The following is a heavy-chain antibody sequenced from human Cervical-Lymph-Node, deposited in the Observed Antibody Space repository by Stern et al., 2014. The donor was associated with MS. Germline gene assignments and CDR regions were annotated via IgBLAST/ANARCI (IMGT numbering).Heavy chain of an antibody. CDR3: AHSRVKYCRGGTCYSSLFDY. CDR1: GFSVATAGVG. CDR2: TYLDADK. Sequence: QVTLRESGPTLVKPTQTVTLTCTLSGFSVATAGVGVGWIRQPPGKALEWLALTYLDADKCYSALLKNRLTIIKDTSKNQVVLTMTNVDPVDTATYYCAHSRVKYCRGGTCYSSLFDYWGQGTLVTVSS. J-gene: IGHJ4*02. V-gene: IGHV2-5*02. D-gene: IGHD2-15*01.